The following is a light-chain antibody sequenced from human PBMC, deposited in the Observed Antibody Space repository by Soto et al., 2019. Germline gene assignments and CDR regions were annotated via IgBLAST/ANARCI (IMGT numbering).Light chain of an antibody. CDR3: SSYTSSSTLEV. Sequence: QAVVTQPPSVSGAPGQRVTISCTGSSSNIGAGYDVHWYQQFPGTTPKFLIYGNTNRPSGVSNRFSGSKSGNTASLTISGLQAEDEADYYCSSYTSSSTLEVFGTGTKVTVL. CDR2: GNT. J-gene: IGLJ1*01. CDR1: SSNIGAGYD. V-gene: IGLV1-40*01.